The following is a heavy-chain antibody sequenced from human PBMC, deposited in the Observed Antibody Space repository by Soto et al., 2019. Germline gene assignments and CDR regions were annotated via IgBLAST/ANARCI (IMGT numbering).Heavy chain of an antibody. CDR3: ARDEDSGYYYYDY. J-gene: IGHJ4*02. CDR2: IYYSGST. Sequence: SETLSLTCTVSGGSISSYYWSWIRQPPGKGLEWIGYIYYSGSTNYNPSLKSRVTISVDTSKNQFSLKLRSVTAADTDVYYCARDEDSGYYYYDYWGQGTPVTVSS. D-gene: IGHD3-22*01. V-gene: IGHV4-59*01. CDR1: GGSISSYY.